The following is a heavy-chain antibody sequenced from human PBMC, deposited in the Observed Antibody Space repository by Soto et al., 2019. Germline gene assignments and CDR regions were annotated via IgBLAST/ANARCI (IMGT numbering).Heavy chain of an antibody. Sequence: SETLSVTCTVFGGSISGYYWSRIRQPPGKGLEWIGCIYYSGSTNYNPSLKSRLTISVDTSKNHFSLQLSSVTAADTAVYYCARRGRDGYNFDSWGQGTLVTVSS. CDR1: GGSISGYY. J-gene: IGHJ4*02. CDR3: ARRGRDGYNFDS. D-gene: IGHD5-12*01. V-gene: IGHV4-59*08. CDR2: IYYSGST.